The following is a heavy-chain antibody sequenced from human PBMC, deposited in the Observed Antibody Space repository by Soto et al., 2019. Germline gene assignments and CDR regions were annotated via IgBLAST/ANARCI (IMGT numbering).Heavy chain of an antibody. CDR1: GGSIISGDYS. V-gene: IGHV4-30-2*01. J-gene: IGHJ4*02. D-gene: IGHD3-22*01. CDR2: IYYGGST. CDR3: ARVRREYDNSGPVDY. Sequence: PSETLSLTCAVSGGSIISGDYSWNWIRQPPGKGLEWIGYIYYGGSTYYNPSLQSRITMSVDRSRNQFSLKLNSVTAADTAVYYCARVRREYDNSGPVDYWGQGTLVTVSS.